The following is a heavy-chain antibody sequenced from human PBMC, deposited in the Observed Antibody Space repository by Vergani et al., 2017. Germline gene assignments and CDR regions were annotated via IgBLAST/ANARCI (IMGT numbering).Heavy chain of an antibody. CDR1: GFTFSSYA. J-gene: IGHJ4*02. CDR3: AKDRYSYGFSPNYFDY. D-gene: IGHD5-18*01. Sequence: EVQLLESGGGLVQPGGSLRLSCAASGFTFSSYAMSWVRQAPGKGLEWVSAISGSGGSTYYADSVKGRFTISRDNSKNTLYLQMNSLRAEDTAVYYCAKDRYSYGFSPNYFDYWGQGTLVTVSS. CDR2: ISGSGGST. V-gene: IGHV3-23*01.